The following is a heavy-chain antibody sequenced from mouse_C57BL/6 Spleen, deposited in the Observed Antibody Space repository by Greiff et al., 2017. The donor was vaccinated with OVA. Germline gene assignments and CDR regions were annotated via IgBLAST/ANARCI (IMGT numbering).Heavy chain of an antibody. J-gene: IGHJ2*01. CDR2: FYPGSGSI. Sequence: QVHVKQSGAELVKPGASVKLSCKASGYTFTEYTIHWVKQRPGQGLEWIGWFYPGSGSIKYNEKFKDKATLTADKSSSTVYMELSRLTSEDSAVYFCARHVIYYGNLDYWGQGTTLTVSS. CDR3: ARHVIYYGNLDY. D-gene: IGHD2-1*01. CDR1: GYTFTEYT. V-gene: IGHV1-62-2*01.